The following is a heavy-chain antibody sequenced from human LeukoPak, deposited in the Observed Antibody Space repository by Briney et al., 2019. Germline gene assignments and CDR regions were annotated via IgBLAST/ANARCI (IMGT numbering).Heavy chain of an antibody. CDR2: ISSTGGTT. V-gene: IGHV3-23*01. Sequence: GGTLRLSCAASGITFSSYGMSWVRQAPGKGLEWVSSISSTGGTTYYADSVKGRFTISRDNSKNTLYLQMNSLRAEDTAVYYCAKFELYIQGGAFDIWGQGTLVTVSS. CDR3: AKFELYIQGGAFDI. CDR1: GITFSSYG. D-gene: IGHD3-9*01. J-gene: IGHJ4*02.